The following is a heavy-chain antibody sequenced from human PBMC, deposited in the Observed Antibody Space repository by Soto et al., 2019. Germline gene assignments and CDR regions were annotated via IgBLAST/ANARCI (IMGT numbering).Heavy chain of an antibody. Sequence: EVQLLESGGDLVRPGTSLRLSCAGSGFTFQQYTMSWVRQAPGEGLEWVSGIYGSAARTFYADSVKGRFTISRDNSRNTVYLQMNNLRVEDTAVYYCAKDRHPDDRWDFDWWGRGTRVTVSS. D-gene: IGHD3-3*01. V-gene: IGHV3-23*01. CDR2: IYGSAART. J-gene: IGHJ4*02. CDR3: AKDRHPDDRWDFDW. CDR1: GFTFQQYT.